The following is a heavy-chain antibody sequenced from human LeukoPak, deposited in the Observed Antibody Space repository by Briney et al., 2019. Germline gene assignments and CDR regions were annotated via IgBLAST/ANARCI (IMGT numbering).Heavy chain of an antibody. CDR3: ARGPPKRYCSSTSCYILGY. CDR2: MNPNSGNT. V-gene: IGHV1-8*01. CDR1: GYTFTSYD. J-gene: IGHJ4*02. Sequence: ASVKVSCKASGYTFTSYDINWVRQATGQGLEWMGWMNPNSGNTGYAQKFQGRVTMTRNTSISTAYMELSSLRSADTAVYYCARGPPKRYCSSTSCYILGYWGQGTLVTVSS. D-gene: IGHD2-2*02.